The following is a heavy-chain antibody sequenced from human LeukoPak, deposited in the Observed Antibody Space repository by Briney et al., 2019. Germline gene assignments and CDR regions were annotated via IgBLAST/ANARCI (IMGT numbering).Heavy chain of an antibody. J-gene: IGHJ4*02. CDR2: IYYSGST. Sequence: PSETLSLTCAVYGGSFSSYYWSWIRQPPGKGLEWIGYIYYSGSTNYNPSLKSRVTISVDTSKKQFSLKLSSVTAADTAVYYCARTSSDWAHEIDYWGQGTLVTVSS. V-gene: IGHV4-59*01. CDR3: ARTSSDWAHEIDY. CDR1: GGSFSSYY. D-gene: IGHD3-22*01.